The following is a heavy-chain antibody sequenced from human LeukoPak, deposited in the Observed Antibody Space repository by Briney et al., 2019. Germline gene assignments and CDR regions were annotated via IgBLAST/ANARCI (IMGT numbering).Heavy chain of an antibody. J-gene: IGHJ4*02. D-gene: IGHD2-2*01. Sequence: PGGSLTLSCAGSGFTFRGYWIHWVRQVPGKGLVWVSRINGDGSSAAYADSVKGRFTISRDDAKNTVYLQMNNLRAEDTAVYYCARDQYYQLLLWGQGSLVTVSP. CDR2: INGDGSSA. CDR3: ARDQYYQLLL. V-gene: IGHV3-74*03. CDR1: GFTFRGYW.